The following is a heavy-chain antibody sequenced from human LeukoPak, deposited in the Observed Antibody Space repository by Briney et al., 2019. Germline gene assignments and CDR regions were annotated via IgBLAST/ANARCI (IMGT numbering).Heavy chain of an antibody. CDR3: ARDFDSPLAFDI. D-gene: IGHD3-9*01. J-gene: IGHJ3*02. CDR2: IHASGTT. V-gene: IGHV4-61*02. Sequence: SETLSLTCAVSGGSISSTTYYWSWIRQPAGKGLEWIGRIHASGTTNYNPSLKSRITISVDTSKNQFSLKLSSVTAADTAVYYCARDFDSPLAFDIWGQGTMVTVSS. CDR1: GGSISSTTYY.